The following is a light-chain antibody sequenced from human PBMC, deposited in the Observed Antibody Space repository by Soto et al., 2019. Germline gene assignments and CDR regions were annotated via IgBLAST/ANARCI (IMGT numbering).Light chain of an antibody. CDR3: QAWGSGTVWVV. J-gene: IGLJ2*01. Sequence: SYELTQPTSVSVSPGETASIPCSGDKLGDKSVCWYQQKPGQSPVLVIYQDNRRPSGIPERFSGSNSGDTATLTISGTQAMDEADYYCQAWGSGTVWVVFGGGTKLTVL. CDR1: KLGDKS. CDR2: QDN. V-gene: IGLV3-1*01.